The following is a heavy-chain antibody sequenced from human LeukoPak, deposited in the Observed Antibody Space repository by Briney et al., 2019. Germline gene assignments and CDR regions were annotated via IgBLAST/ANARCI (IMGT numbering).Heavy chain of an antibody. Sequence: SETLSLTCTVSGGSISSSSYYWGWIRQPPGKGLEWIGSIYYRGITYYNPSLKSRVTMSVDTSKNQFSLKLSSVTAADTAVYYCARDFLVVPAASQYNWFDPWGRGTLVTVSS. CDR1: GGSISSSSYY. CDR3: ARDFLVVPAASQYNWFDP. CDR2: IYYRGIT. J-gene: IGHJ5*02. V-gene: IGHV4-39*07. D-gene: IGHD2-2*01.